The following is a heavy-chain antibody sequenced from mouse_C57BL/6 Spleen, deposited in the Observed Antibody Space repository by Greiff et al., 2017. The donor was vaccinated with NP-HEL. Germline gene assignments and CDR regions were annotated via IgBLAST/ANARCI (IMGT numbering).Heavy chain of an antibody. D-gene: IGHD1-1*01. Sequence: EVQVVESGGGLVQPGGSLSLSCAASGFTFTAYYMSWVRQPPGKALEWLGFIRNKANGYTTEYSASVKGRFTISRDNSQSILYLQMNALRAEDSATYYCARYDYGSSYYAMDYGGQGTSVTVSS. CDR1: GFTFTAYY. V-gene: IGHV7-3*01. J-gene: IGHJ4*01. CDR3: ARYDYGSSYYAMDY. CDR2: IRNKANGYTT.